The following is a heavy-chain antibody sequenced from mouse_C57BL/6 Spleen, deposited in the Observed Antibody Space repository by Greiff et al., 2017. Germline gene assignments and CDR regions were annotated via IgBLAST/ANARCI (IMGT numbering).Heavy chain of an antibody. CDR1: GYTFTSYW. CDR2: LHPSDSDT. Sequence: QVQLQQPGAELVKPGASVKVSCKASGYTFTSYWMHWVKQRPGQGLEWIGRLHPSDSDTNYNQKFKGKATLTVDKSSSTAYMQLSSLTSEDSAVYYCAISYDGYPWFAYWAQGTLVTVSA. CDR3: AISYDGYPWFAY. J-gene: IGHJ3*01. V-gene: IGHV1-74*01. D-gene: IGHD2-3*01.